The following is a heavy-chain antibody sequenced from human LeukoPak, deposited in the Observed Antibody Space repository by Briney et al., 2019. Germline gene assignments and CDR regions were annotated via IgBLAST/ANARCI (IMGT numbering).Heavy chain of an antibody. CDR1: GYTFTSYD. Sequence: ASVKVSCKASGYTFTSYDINWVRQATGQGLEWMGWMNPNSGNTGYAQKFQGRVTMTRNTTISTAYMELSSLRSEDTAVYYCARDSMITFGGVRYYYYMDVWGKGTTVTVSS. J-gene: IGHJ6*03. CDR2: MNPNSGNT. V-gene: IGHV1-8*01. CDR3: ARDSMITFGGVRYYYYMDV. D-gene: IGHD3-16*01.